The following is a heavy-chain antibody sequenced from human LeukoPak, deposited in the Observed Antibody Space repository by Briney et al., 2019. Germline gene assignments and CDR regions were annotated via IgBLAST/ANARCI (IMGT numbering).Heavy chain of an antibody. V-gene: IGHV3-49*04. CDR3: TRDREAAAGINALDI. Sequence: GGSLRPSLTPSGGTFVDYAGSWVRQAPGKGLEWLGFIPSKAFGGKAEYAAAVKGRFTISRDDSKSLAYLQMNSLKTEDTAVYYCTRDREAAAGINALDIWGQGTMVTVSS. CDR2: IPSKAFGGKA. D-gene: IGHD6-13*01. CDR1: GGTFVDYA. J-gene: IGHJ3*02.